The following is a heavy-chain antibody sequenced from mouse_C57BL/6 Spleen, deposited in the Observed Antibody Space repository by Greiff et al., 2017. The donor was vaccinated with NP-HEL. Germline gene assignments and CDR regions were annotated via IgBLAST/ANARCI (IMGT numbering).Heavy chain of an antibody. V-gene: IGHV5-9-1*02. CDR3: TRASYYSNSYFDY. Sequence: EVKLMESGEGLVKPGGSLKLSCAASGFTFSSYAMSWVRQTPEQRLEWVAYISSGGDYIYYADTVKGRFTISRDNARNTLYLQMSSLKSEDTAMYYCTRASYYSNSYFDYWGQGTTLTVSS. CDR2: ISSGGDYI. D-gene: IGHD2-5*01. J-gene: IGHJ2*01. CDR1: GFTFSSYA.